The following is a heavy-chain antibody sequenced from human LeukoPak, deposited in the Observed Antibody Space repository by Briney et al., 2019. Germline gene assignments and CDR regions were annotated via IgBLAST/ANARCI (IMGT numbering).Heavy chain of an antibody. V-gene: IGHV3-30-3*01. CDR1: GFTFSSYA. Sequence: GRSLRLSCAASGFTFSSYAMHWVRQAPGKGLKWVAVISYDGSNKYYEDSVKGRFTISRDNSKNTLYLQMNSLRAEDMAVYYCAREEWYYFDYWGQGTLVTVSS. D-gene: IGHD3-3*01. CDR2: ISYDGSNK. CDR3: AREEWYYFDY. J-gene: IGHJ4*02.